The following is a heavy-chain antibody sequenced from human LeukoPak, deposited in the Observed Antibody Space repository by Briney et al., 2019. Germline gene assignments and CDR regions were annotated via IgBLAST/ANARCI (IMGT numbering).Heavy chain of an antibody. CDR1: GIPFSSFG. D-gene: IGHD3-3*02. J-gene: IGHJ4*02. V-gene: IGHV3-33*01. CDR3: ARGGIFNFDY. CDR2: IWYDGSNK. Sequence: GGSLRLSCAAPGIPFSSFGMHWLRQAPGKGLEWVAFIWYDGSNKYYADSVKGRFTISRDNAKNSLYLQMNSLRDEDTAVYFCARGGIFNFDYWGQGTLVTVSS.